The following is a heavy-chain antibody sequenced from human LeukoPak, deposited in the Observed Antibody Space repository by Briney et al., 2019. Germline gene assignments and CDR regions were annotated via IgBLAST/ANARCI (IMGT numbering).Heavy chain of an antibody. J-gene: IGHJ5*02. V-gene: IGHV3-48*01. CDR3: ARADIAVAPDP. Sequence: GSLLLSCAASGFTFSSYSMNWVRQAPGKGLEWVSYISSSSSTIYYADSVKGRFTISRDNAKNSLHLQMNSLRAEDTAVYYCARADIAVAPDPWGQGTLVTVSS. CDR1: GFTFSSYS. D-gene: IGHD6-19*01. CDR2: ISSSSSTI.